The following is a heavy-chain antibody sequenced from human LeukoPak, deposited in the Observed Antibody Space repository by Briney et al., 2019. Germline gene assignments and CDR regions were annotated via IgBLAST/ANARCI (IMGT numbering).Heavy chain of an antibody. V-gene: IGHV3-48*03. CDR2: INSATTI. CDR1: GFTFSSSE. J-gene: IGHJ4*02. CDR3: ARGYYYGSGSYSLVFDY. Sequence: PGGSLRLSCGASGFTFSSSEMDWVRQAPGKGLEWVASINSATTIYYADSVKGRFTISRDNTKNSVYLQMSSLRAEDTAVYYCARGYYYGSGSYSLVFDYWGQGILVTVSS. D-gene: IGHD3-10*01.